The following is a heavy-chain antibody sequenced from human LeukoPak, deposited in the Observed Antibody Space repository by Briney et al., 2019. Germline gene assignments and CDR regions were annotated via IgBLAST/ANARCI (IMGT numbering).Heavy chain of an antibody. CDR2: IIPIVGTT. D-gene: IGHD3-22*01. CDR1: GGTFSSYA. Sequence: ASVKLSCQASGGTFSSYAISWVRQAPGQGLEWMGGIIPIVGTTNYAHTFQGRVTITTDESTSTAYIELSSLRSEDTEMYYCARXXRDYYDSSGYSARWFEPWGQGTLVTVSS. V-gene: IGHV1-69*05. CDR3: ARXXRDYYDSSGYSARWFEP. J-gene: IGHJ5*02.